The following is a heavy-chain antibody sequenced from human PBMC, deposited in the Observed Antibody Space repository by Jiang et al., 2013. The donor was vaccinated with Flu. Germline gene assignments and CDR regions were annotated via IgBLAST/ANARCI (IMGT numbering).Heavy chain of an antibody. J-gene: IGHJ5*02. Sequence: VQLLESGGGLVQPGGSLRLSCAASGFTFSSYAMSWVRQAPGKGLEWVSAISGSGGSTYYADSVKGRFTISRDNSKNTLYLQMNSLRAEDTAVYYCAKDSLFIAAAGTRGRPHNWFRPWGQGTLVTVSS. D-gene: IGHD6-13*01. CDR3: AKDSLFIAAAGTRGRPHNWFRP. CDR1: GFTFSSYA. CDR2: ISGSGGST. V-gene: IGHV3-23*01.